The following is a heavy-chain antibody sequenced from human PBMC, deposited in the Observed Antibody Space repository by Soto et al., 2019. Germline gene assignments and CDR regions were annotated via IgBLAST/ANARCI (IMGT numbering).Heavy chain of an antibody. V-gene: IGHV4-39*01. J-gene: IGHJ4*02. CDR3: ARRTRYSFGYNYFDY. CDR1: GGSISSSSYY. CDR2: IHYSGST. D-gene: IGHD5-18*01. Sequence: SETLSLTCTVSGGSISSSSYYWGWIRQPPGKGLEWIGSIHYSGSTYYNPSLKSRVTISVDTSKNQFSLKLSSVTAADTAVYYCARRTRYSFGYNYFDYWGRGTLVTVSS.